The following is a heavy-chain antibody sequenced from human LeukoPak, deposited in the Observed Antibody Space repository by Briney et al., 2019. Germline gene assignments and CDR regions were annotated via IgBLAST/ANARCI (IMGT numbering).Heavy chain of an antibody. V-gene: IGHV3-7*01. CDR3: AREVAPYDFWSGYYGHYYYGMDV. D-gene: IGHD3-3*01. J-gene: IGHJ6*02. Sequence: GGSLRLSCAASGFTFSSYWMSWVRQAPGEGLEWVANIKQDGSEKYYVDSVKGRFTISRDSAKNSLYLQMNSLRAEDTAVYYCAREVAPYDFWSGYYGHYYYGMDVWGQGTTVTVSS. CDR2: IKQDGSEK. CDR1: GFTFSSYW.